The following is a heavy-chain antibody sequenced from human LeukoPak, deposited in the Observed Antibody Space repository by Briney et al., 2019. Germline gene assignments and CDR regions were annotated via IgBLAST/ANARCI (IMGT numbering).Heavy chain of an antibody. Sequence: PSGTLSLTCAVSGGSISSSNWWSWVRQPPGKGLEWIGEIYHSGSTNYNPSLKSRVTISVDKSKNQFSLKLSSVTAADTAVYYCAKLCPPAQQWLIDGAFGWYYYYYYMDVWGKGTTVTVSS. V-gene: IGHV4-4*02. CDR3: AKLCPPAQQWLIDGAFGWYYYYYYMDV. CDR1: GGSISSSNW. D-gene: IGHD6-19*01. CDR2: IYHSGST. J-gene: IGHJ6*03.